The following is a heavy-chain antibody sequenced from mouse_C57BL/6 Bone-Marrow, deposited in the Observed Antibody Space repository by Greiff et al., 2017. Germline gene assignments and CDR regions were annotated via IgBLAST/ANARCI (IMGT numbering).Heavy chain of an antibody. J-gene: IGHJ1*03. CDR3: ARDYGSSYWYFDV. CDR2: IYPRAGST. V-gene: IGHV1-85*01. CDR1: GYTFTSYD. Sequence: VQLVESGPELVKPGASVKLSCKASGYTFTSYDINWVKQRPGQGLEWIGWIYPRAGSTKYNEKFKGKATLTVDTSSSTAYMELHSLTSEDSAVYFCARDYGSSYWYFDVWGTGTTVTVSS. D-gene: IGHD1-1*01.